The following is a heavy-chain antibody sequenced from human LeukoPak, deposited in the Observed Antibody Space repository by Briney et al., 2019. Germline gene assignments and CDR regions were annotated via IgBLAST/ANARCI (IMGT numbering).Heavy chain of an antibody. CDR2: INHSGST. V-gene: IGHV4-34*01. J-gene: IGHJ4*02. Sequence: SETLSLTCAVYGGSFSGYYWSWICQPPGKGLEWIGEINHSGSTNYNPSLKSRVTISVDTSKNQFSLKLGSVTAADTAVYYCARGLMVRGVIFDYWGQGTLVTVSS. CDR1: GGSFSGYY. D-gene: IGHD3-10*01. CDR3: ARGLMVRGVIFDY.